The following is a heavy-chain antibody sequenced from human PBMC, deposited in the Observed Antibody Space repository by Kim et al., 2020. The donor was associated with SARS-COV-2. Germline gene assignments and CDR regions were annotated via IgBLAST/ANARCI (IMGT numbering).Heavy chain of an antibody. V-gene: IGHV1-69*13. CDR1: GGTFSSYA. D-gene: IGHD6-19*01. CDR3: ARVAIAVAGSYYFDY. CDR2: IIPIFGTA. J-gene: IGHJ4*02. Sequence: SVKVSCKASGGTFSSYAISWVRQAPGQGLEWMGGIIPIFGTANYAQKFQGRVTITADESTSTAYMELSSLRSEDTAVYYCARVAIAVAGSYYFDYWGQGTLVTVSS.